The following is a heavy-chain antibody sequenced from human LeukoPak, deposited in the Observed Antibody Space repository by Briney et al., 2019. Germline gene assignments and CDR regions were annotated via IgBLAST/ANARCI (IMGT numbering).Heavy chain of an antibody. CDR1: GGSISSYY. D-gene: IGHD2-15*01. V-gene: IGHV4-59*01. CDR3: ARAAYCSGGSCYWFDP. J-gene: IGHJ5*02. CDR2: IYYGGST. Sequence: PSETLSLTCTVSGGSISSYYWSWIRQPPGKGLEWIGYIYYGGSTNYNPSLKSRVTISVDTSKNQFALKLSSVTAADTAVYYCARAAYCSGGSCYWFDPWGQGTLVTVSS.